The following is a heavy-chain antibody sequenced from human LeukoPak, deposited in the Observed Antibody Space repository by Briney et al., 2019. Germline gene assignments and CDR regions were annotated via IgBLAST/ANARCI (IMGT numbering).Heavy chain of an antibody. CDR1: GYTFTSYG. Sequence: GASVKVSCKASGYTFTSYGISWVRQAPGQGLEWMGWISAYNGNTNYAQKLQGRVTITTDTSTRTAYMELRSLRSDDTAVYYCARGEKKDYYGSGSLGAFDIWGQGTMVTVSS. CDR2: ISAYNGNT. V-gene: IGHV1-18*01. D-gene: IGHD3-10*01. J-gene: IGHJ3*02. CDR3: ARGEKKDYYGSGSLGAFDI.